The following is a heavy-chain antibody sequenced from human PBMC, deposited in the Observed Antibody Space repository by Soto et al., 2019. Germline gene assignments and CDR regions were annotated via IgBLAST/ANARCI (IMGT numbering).Heavy chain of an antibody. Sequence: SVKVSCKASGGTFISYTISWVRQAPGQGLEWMGRIIPILGIANYAQKFQGRVTITADKSTSTAYMELSSLRSEDTAVYYCARDSYTYGSGSYYNGCRRAEENYYYYYYMDVWGKGTPVTVSS. J-gene: IGHJ6*03. V-gene: IGHV1-69*04. D-gene: IGHD3-10*01. CDR3: ARDSYTYGSGSYYNGCRRAEENYYYYYYMDV. CDR2: IIPILGIA. CDR1: GGTFISYT.